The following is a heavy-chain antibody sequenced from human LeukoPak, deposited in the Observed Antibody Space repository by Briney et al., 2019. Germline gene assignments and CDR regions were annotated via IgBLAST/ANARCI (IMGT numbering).Heavy chain of an antibody. J-gene: IGHJ4*02. V-gene: IGHV3-21*01. CDR3: AKEYGSGSYYNDY. D-gene: IGHD3-10*01. Sequence: PGGSLRLPCAASGFTFSSYSMNWVRQAPGKGLEWVSSISSSSSYIYYADSVKGRFTISRDNAKNSLYLQMNSLRAEDTAVYYCAKEYGSGSYYNDYWGQGTLVTVSS. CDR2: ISSSSSYI. CDR1: GFTFSSYS.